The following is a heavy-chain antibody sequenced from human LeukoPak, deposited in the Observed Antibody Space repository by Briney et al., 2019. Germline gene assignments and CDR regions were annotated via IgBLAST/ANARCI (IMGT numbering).Heavy chain of an antibody. V-gene: IGHV3-43*02. Sequence: GGSLGLSCAASGFTFDDYAMHWVRQAPGKGLEWVSLISGDGGSTYYADSVKGRFTISRDNSKNSLYLQMNSLRTEDTALYYCAKLSTSYEGDAFDIWGQGTMVTVSS. CDR1: GFTFDDYA. CDR3: AKLSTSYEGDAFDI. D-gene: IGHD2-2*01. CDR2: ISGDGGST. J-gene: IGHJ3*02.